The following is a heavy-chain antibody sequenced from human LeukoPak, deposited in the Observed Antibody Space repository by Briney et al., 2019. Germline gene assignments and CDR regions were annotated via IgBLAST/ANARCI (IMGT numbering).Heavy chain of an antibody. D-gene: IGHD2-2*01. CDR2: INHSGST. Sequence: PSETLSLTCAVYGGSFSGYYWSWIRQSPGKGLEWIGEINHSGSTNYNPSLKSRVTISVDTSKNQFSLKLSSVTAADTAVYYCARGPLRYCSSTSCYGFNAFDIWGQGTMVTVSS. V-gene: IGHV4-34*01. CDR1: GGSFSGYY. CDR3: ARGPLRYCSSTSCYGFNAFDI. J-gene: IGHJ3*02.